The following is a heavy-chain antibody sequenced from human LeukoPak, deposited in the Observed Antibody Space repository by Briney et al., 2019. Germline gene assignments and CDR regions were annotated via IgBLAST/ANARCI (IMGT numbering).Heavy chain of an antibody. CDR3: ARGEYYYDSSGYSYGFDY. J-gene: IGHJ4*02. Sequence: SVKVSCKASGGTFSSYTISWVRQAPGQGLEWMGRIIPILGIANYAQKFQGRVTITTDKSTSTAYMELSSLRSEDTAVYYCARGEYYYDSSGYSYGFDYWGQGTLVTVSS. CDR2: IIPILGIA. CDR1: GGTFSSYT. D-gene: IGHD3-22*01. V-gene: IGHV1-69*02.